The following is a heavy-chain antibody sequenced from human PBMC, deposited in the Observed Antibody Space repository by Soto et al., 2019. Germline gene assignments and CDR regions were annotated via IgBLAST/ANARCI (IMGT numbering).Heavy chain of an antibody. V-gene: IGHV5-51*01. CDR1: GYSFTSYW. CDR3: ARGYYDILTGYSRRGYYYYYNGMDV. CDR2: IYPGDSDT. D-gene: IGHD3-9*01. Sequence: GESLKISCKGSGYSFTSYWIGWVRQMPGKGLEWMGIIYPGDSDTRYSPSFQGQVTISADKSISTAYLQWSSLKASDTAMYYCARGYYDILTGYSRRGYYYYYNGMDVWGQGTTVTV. J-gene: IGHJ6*02.